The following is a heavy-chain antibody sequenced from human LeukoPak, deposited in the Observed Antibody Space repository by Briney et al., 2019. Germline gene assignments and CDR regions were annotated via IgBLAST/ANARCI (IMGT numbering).Heavy chain of an antibody. CDR3: ARAPSTTPNIP. D-gene: IGHD1-7*01. Sequence: GGSLRLSCAASGFTSSSYWMSWVRQAPGKGLEWVANIKQDGSEKYYVDSVKGRFTISRDNAKNSLYLQMNSLRAEDTAVYYCARAPSTTPNIPWGQGTLVTVSS. CDR1: GFTSSSYW. J-gene: IGHJ5*02. CDR2: IKQDGSEK. V-gene: IGHV3-7*01.